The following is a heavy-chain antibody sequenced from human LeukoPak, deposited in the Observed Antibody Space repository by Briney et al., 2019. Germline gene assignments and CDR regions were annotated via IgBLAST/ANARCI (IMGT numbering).Heavy chain of an antibody. Sequence: PGGSLRLSCAASGFTFSSYGMHWVRQAPGKGLEWVAVISYDGSNKYYADSVKGRFTISRDNSKNTLYLQMNSLRAEDTAVYYCAKGQYYYEHWGQGTLVTVSS. CDR2: ISYDGSNK. CDR1: GFTFSSYG. CDR3: AKGQYYYEH. V-gene: IGHV3-30*18. J-gene: IGHJ1*01. D-gene: IGHD3-22*01.